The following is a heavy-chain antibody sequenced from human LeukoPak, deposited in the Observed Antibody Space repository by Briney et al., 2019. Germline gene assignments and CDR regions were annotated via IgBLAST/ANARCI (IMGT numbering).Heavy chain of an antibody. J-gene: IGHJ4*02. CDR1: GGSISSYY. V-gene: IGHV4-59*01. CDR2: IYYSGST. D-gene: IGHD3-9*01. CDR3: ARGQDLRGSPTIYPFDY. Sequence: PSETLSLTCTVSGGSISSYYWSWIRQPPGKGLEWIGYIYYSGSTNHNPSLKSRVTISVDTSKKQFSLKLTSVTTADTAVYYCARGQDLRGSPTIYPFDYWGQGTLVTVSS.